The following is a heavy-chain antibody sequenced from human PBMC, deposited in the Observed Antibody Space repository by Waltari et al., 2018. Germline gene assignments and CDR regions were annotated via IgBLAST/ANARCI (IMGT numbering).Heavy chain of an antibody. D-gene: IGHD2-8*01. V-gene: IGHV3-53*01. CDR3: ARDRKWYYYYGMDV. Sequence: EVQLVESGGGLIQPGGSLRLSCAASGFTVSRNYMSWVRQAPGKGLEWVSVIYSGGSTYYADSVKGRFTISRDNSKNTLYLQMNSLRAEDTAVYYCARDRKWYYYYGMDVWGQGTTVTVSS. CDR2: IYSGGST. CDR1: GFTVSRNY. J-gene: IGHJ6*02.